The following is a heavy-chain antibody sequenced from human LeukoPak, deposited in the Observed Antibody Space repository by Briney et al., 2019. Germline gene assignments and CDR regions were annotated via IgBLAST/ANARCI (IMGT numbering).Heavy chain of an antibody. D-gene: IGHD4-23*01. V-gene: IGHV3-9*01. CDR2: IGWNSVNI. J-gene: IGHJ6*02. Sequence: PGRSLRLSCAASGFTFDDYAMHWVRQAPGKGLEWVSGIGWNSVNIDYADSVKGRFTISRDNAKNSLYLQMNSLRAEDTAVYYCARDETVTTLVSYYYYGMDVWGQGTTVTVSS. CDR3: ARDETVTTLVSYYYYGMDV. CDR1: GFTFDDYA.